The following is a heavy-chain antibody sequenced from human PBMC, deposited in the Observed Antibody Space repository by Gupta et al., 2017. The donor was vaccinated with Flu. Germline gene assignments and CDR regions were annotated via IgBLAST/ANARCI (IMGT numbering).Heavy chain of an antibody. CDR3: ARGILDTAMVTDERYYFDY. CDR2: ISYDGSNK. J-gene: IGHJ4*02. Sequence: QVQLVESGGGVVQPGRSLRLSCAASGFPFSSYGMHWVRQAPGKGLEWVAVISYDGSNKYYADSVKGRFTISRDNSKNTLYLQMNSLRAEDTAVYYCARGILDTAMVTDERYYFDYWGQGTLVTVSS. D-gene: IGHD5-18*01. CDR1: GFPFSSYG. V-gene: IGHV3-30*03.